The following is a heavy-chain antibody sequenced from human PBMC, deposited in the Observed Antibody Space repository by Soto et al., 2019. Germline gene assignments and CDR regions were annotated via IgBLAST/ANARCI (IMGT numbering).Heavy chain of an antibody. CDR3: ARVGGLAARTFDY. D-gene: IGHD6-6*01. Sequence: SETLSLTCTVSGGSISDFYWSWIQQPPGKGLEWIGYIYYSGSTNYNPSLKSRVTISVDTSKNQFSLNLRSMSPADTAVYYCARVGGLAARTFDYWGPGTLVTVSS. J-gene: IGHJ4*02. V-gene: IGHV4-59*01. CDR1: GGSISDFY. CDR2: IYYSGST.